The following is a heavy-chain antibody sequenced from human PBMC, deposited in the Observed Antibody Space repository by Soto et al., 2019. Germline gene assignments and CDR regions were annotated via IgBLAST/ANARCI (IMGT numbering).Heavy chain of an antibody. V-gene: IGHV4-30-4*01. J-gene: IGHJ4*02. CDR3: ARASPYYDFWSGYSYYFDY. CDR1: GGSISSGDYY. D-gene: IGHD3-3*01. CDR2: IYYSGST. Sequence: SETLSLTCTVSGGSISSGDYYWSWIRQPPGKGLEWIGYIYYSGSTYYNPSLKSRVTISVDTSKNQYSMKLSSVTAADMAVYFCARASPYYDFWSGYSYYFDYWGQGTLVTVSS.